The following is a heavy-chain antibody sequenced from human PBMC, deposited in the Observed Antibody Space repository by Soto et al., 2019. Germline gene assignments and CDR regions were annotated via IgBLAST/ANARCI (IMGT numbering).Heavy chain of an antibody. V-gene: IGHV5-51*01. Sequence: GESLKISCKGSGYSFTSYWIGWVRQMPGKGLEWMGIIYPGDSDTRYSPSFQGQVTISADKSISTAYLQWSSLKASDTAMYYCATPSGDTAMATPGYYGMDVWGQGTTVTVSS. D-gene: IGHD5-18*01. J-gene: IGHJ6*02. CDR3: ATPSGDTAMATPGYYGMDV. CDR2: IYPGDSDT. CDR1: GYSFTSYW.